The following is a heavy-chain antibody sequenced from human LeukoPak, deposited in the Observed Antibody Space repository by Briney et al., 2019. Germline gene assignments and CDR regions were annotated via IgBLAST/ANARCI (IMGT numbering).Heavy chain of an antibody. D-gene: IGHD3-9*01. J-gene: IGHJ6*02. CDR1: GFTFSSYA. V-gene: IGHV3-30-3*01. CDR3: ARERVFDYYYYYGMDV. Sequence: PGGSLRLSCAASGFTFSSYAMHWVRQAPGKGLEWVAVISYDGSNKYYADSVKGRFTISRDNSKNTLYLQMNSLRAEDTAVYYCARERVFDYYYYYGMDVWGQGTTGTVSS. CDR2: ISYDGSNK.